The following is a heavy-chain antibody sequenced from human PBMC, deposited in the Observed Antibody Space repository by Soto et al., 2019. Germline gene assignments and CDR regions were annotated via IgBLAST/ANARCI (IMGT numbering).Heavy chain of an antibody. CDR3: ARLKRITMVRGETYAYGMDV. CDR2: IIPIFGTA. Sequence: QVQLVQSGAEVKKPGYSVKVSCKASGGTFSSYAISWVRQAPGQGLEWMGGIIPIFGTANYAQKFQGRVTITADESTSTAYMELSSLRSEDTAVYYCARLKRITMVRGETYAYGMDVWGQGTTVTVSS. D-gene: IGHD3-10*01. CDR1: GGTFSSYA. V-gene: IGHV1-69*01. J-gene: IGHJ6*02.